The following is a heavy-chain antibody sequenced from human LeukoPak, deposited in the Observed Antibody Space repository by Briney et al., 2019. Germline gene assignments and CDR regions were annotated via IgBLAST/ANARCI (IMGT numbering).Heavy chain of an antibody. V-gene: IGHV3-23*01. J-gene: IGHJ3*02. Sequence: PGGSLRLSCVASGFTFTSHGMSWVRQAPGKGLEWVSAISGSGGITKYADSVKGRFTISRDNSKNTMYLQMNSLRAEDTAVYYCAKDAGTYFGTDPFNIWGQGTMVTVSS. CDR2: ISGSGGIT. D-gene: IGHD1/OR15-1a*01. CDR1: GFTFTSHG. CDR3: AKDAGTYFGTDPFNI.